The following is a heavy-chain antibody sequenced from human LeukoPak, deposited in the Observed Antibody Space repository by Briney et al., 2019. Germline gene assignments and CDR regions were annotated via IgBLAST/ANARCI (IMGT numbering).Heavy chain of an antibody. D-gene: IGHD6-19*01. V-gene: IGHV4-59*08. CDR2: IYYSGST. J-gene: IGHJ4*02. CDR1: GGSISSYY. Sequence: PETLSLTCTVSGGSISSYYWSWIRQPPGKGLEWIGYIYYSGSTNYNPSPKSRVTISVDTSKNQFSLKLSSVTAADTAVYYCARLSGSGWPLDYWGQGTLVTVSS. CDR3: ARLSGSGWPLDY.